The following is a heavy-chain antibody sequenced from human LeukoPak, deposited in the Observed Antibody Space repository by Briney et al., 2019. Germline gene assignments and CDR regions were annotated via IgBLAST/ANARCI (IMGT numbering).Heavy chain of an antibody. CDR1: GFTFSSFW. CDR3: ARDFAWNPRKPWGYFDC. D-gene: IGHD1-1*01. V-gene: IGHV3-7*01. Sequence: GGSLRLSCAASGFTFSSFWMSWVRQAPGRGLEWVANIKQDGSEKYYVDSVKGRFTISRDNAKNSLYLQMNSLRAEDTAVYYCARDFAWNPRKPWGYFDCWGQGTLVTVSS. J-gene: IGHJ4*02. CDR2: IKQDGSEK.